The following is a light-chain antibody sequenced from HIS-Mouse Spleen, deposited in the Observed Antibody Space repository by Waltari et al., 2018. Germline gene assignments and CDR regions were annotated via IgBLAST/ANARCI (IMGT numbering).Light chain of an antibody. CDR3: YSTDSSGNHRV. Sequence: SYELTQPPSVSVSPGQTARITCSGDALPKKYAYWYQQKSGQAPVLVTYEDSKRPSGSPGRFSGSSSGTRATLTISGAQVEDEADYYCYSTDSSGNHRVFGGGTKLTVL. CDR2: EDS. CDR1: ALPKKY. V-gene: IGLV3-10*01. J-gene: IGLJ2*01.